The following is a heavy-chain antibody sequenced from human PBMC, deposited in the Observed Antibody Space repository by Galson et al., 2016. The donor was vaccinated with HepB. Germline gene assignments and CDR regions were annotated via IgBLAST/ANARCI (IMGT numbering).Heavy chain of an antibody. J-gene: IGHJ4*02. Sequence: SLRLSCAASGFTVRTNYMNWVRQAPGKGLEWVSVIYGGGTTYYADSVEGRFTISRDNSTNTVHLQMDSLRVDDTAVYYCARDLGDWGQGTLVTVSA. CDR1: GFTVRTNY. CDR2: IYGGGTT. CDR3: ARDLGD. V-gene: IGHV3-53*01.